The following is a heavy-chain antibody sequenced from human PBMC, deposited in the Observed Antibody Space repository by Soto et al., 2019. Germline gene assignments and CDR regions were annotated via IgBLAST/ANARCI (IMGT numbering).Heavy chain of an antibody. D-gene: IGHD3-3*01. CDR3: ARRGYYDFWSGYYTPFSYYYYGMDV. Sequence: GGSLRLSFAASGFTFISYSMNWVLQAPGKGRECISSINSSSSYMYDADSVKGRFTISRDNAKNSLYLQMNSLRAEDTAVYYCARRGYYDFWSGYYTPFSYYYYGMDVWGQGTTVTVSS. V-gene: IGHV3-21*01. CDR1: GFTFISYS. J-gene: IGHJ6*02. CDR2: INSSSSYM.